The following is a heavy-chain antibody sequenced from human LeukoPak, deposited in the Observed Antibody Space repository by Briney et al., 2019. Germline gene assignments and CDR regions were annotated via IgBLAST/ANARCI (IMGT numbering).Heavy chain of an antibody. CDR2: INHSGST. J-gene: IGHJ4*02. CDR3: ARRSRLHIVDAATAVAY. Sequence: SETLSLTCAVYGGSLGGYYWSWIRQPPGKGLEWIGDINHSGSTNYNPSLKSRVTISLDTSKNQFSLKLSSVTAADTAVYYCARRSRLHIVDAATAVAYWGQGTLVTVSS. V-gene: IGHV4-34*01. D-gene: IGHD2-15*01. CDR1: GGSLGGYY.